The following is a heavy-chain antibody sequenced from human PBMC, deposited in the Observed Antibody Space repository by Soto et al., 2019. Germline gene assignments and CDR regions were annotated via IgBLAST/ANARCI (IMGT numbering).Heavy chain of an antibody. D-gene: IGHD6-19*01. V-gene: IGHV3-21*01. Sequence: GGSLRLSCAASGFTFSSYSMNWVRQAPGKGLEWVSSISSSSSYIYYADSVKGRFTISRDNAKNSLYLQMNSLRAEDTAVYYCARDLNSSGWYSMYYYYYGMDVWGQGTTVTVSS. CDR2: ISSSSSYI. J-gene: IGHJ6*02. CDR3: ARDLNSSGWYSMYYYYYGMDV. CDR1: GFTFSSYS.